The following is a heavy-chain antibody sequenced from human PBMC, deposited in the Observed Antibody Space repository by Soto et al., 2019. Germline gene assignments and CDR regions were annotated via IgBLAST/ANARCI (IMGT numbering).Heavy chain of an antibody. V-gene: IGHV4-39*01. D-gene: IGHD6-25*01. J-gene: IGHJ6*02. CDR2: IYYSGST. CDR3: ASRKRRLPSYGMDV. CDR1: GGSISSSSYY. Sequence: PSRTLSLTCTVSGGSISSSSYYWGWIRQPPGKGLEWIGSIYYSGSTYYNPSLKSRVTISVDTSKNQFSLKLSSVTAADTAVYYCASRKRRLPSYGMDVWGQGTTVTVSS.